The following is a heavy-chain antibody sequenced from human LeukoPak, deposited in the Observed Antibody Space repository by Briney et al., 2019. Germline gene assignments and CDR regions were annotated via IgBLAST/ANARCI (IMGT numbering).Heavy chain of an antibody. V-gene: IGHV1-69*02. J-gene: IGHJ4*02. CDR2: IIPILGIA. Sequence: SVKVSCKASGGTFSSYTISWVRQAPGQGLEWMGRIIPILGIANYAQKFQGRVTITADKSTSTAYMEQSSLRSEDTAVYYCARSCSGGSCYESDFDYWGQGTLVTVSS. D-gene: IGHD2-15*01. CDR1: GGTFSSYT. CDR3: ARSCSGGSCYESDFDY.